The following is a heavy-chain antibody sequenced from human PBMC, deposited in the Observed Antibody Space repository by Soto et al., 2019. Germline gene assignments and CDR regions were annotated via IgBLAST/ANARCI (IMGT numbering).Heavy chain of an antibody. V-gene: IGHV3-23*01. CDR3: VKAHYSYYYYLIAD. CDR1: GFTFSYYD. D-gene: IGHD2-21*01. Sequence: GGSLRLSCAASGFTFSYYDMSWVRQAPGKGLEWVSTISGSGISTYYADSVKGRFTISRDNSKNTLYLQMNNLRAEDTAVYFCVKAHYSYYYYLIADWGKGSSVTGSS. CDR2: ISGSGIST. J-gene: IGHJ6*03.